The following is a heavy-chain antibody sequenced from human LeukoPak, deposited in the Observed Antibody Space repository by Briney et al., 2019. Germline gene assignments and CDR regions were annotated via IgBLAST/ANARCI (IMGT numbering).Heavy chain of an antibody. CDR1: GGSISSYY. J-gene: IGHJ3*02. V-gene: IGHV4-59*01. Sequence: PSETLSLTCTVSGGSISSYYWSWIRQPPGKGLEWIGYIYYSGSTNYNPSLKSRVTISVDTSKNQFSLKLSSVTAADTAVYYCARAQYDYVWGSYRGAFDIWGQGTMVTVSS. CDR3: ARAQYDYVWGSYRGAFDI. CDR2: IYYSGST. D-gene: IGHD3-16*02.